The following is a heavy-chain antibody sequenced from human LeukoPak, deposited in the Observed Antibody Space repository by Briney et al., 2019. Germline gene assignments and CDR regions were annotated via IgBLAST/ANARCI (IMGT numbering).Heavy chain of an antibody. CDR2: IYTTGST. Sequence: KPSETLSLTCAVYGGSFSGYYWSWIRQPAGKGLEWIGRIYTTGSTNYNPSLKSRVTISVDTSENQFSLRLSSVTAADTAVYYCARGSLGREVSAFFKNWGQGILVTVSS. J-gene: IGHJ4*02. V-gene: IGHV4-59*10. D-gene: IGHD5/OR15-5a*01. CDR3: ARGSLGREVSAFFKN. CDR1: GGSFSGYY.